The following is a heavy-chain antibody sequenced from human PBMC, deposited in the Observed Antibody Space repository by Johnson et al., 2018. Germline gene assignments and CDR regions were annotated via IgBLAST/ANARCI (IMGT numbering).Heavy chain of an antibody. D-gene: IGHD4-11*01. CDR2: ISYDGSNK. CDR3: TRDHTVTTYYYYYMDV. CDR1: GVPFSRNP. V-gene: IGHV3-30-3*01. Sequence: VQLVESGGGVVQPGRSXRLSCAASGVPFSRNPMHWVRQAPGKGLEWVAVISYDGSNKYYADSVKGRFPISRDNSKKMLYLQMNSLRAEDTAVYYCTRDHTVTTYYYYYMDVWGKGTTVTVSS. J-gene: IGHJ6*03.